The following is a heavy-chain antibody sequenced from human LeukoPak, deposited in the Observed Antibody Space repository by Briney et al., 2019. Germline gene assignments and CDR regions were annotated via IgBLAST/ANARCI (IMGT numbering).Heavy chain of an antibody. CDR3: ARDGGTGSSSY. CDR2: IIPIFGIA. CDR1: GGTFSIYA. J-gene: IGHJ4*02. V-gene: IGHV1-69*04. D-gene: IGHD6-6*01. Sequence: SVKVSFKASGGTFSIYAISWVRQAPGQGLEWMGRIIPIFGIANYAQKFQGRVTITADKSTSTAYMELSSLRSEDTAVYYCARDGGTGSSSYWGQGTLVTVSS.